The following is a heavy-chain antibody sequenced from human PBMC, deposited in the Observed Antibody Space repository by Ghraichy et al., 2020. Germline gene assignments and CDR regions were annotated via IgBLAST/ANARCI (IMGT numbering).Heavy chain of an antibody. CDR1: GFSLSTNGVG. J-gene: IGHJ5*02. D-gene: IGHD2-21*02. CDR3: GHRQVTNDWFDP. CDR2: IYWDDDK. V-gene: IGHV2-5*02. Sequence: SGPTLVKPTQTLTLTCTFSGFSLSTNGVGVGWIRQPPGKALEWLAIIYWDDDKRYRSSLKRRLTITKDTSKNQVVLTMTNMDPADTATYFCGHRQVTNDWFDPWGQGILVTVSS.